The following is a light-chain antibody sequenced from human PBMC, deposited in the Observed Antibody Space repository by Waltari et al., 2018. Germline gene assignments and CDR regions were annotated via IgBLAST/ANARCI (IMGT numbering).Light chain of an antibody. CDR2: DVN. Sequence: QSPLTQPASVSGSPGQSITISCSGTRSDVGRYKYVSWFQPLPGKAPKRMIYDVNNRPSGVSTRFSGSKSGNTASLTISGLQAEDEADYYCSSYTADTTRVFGGGTKLTVL. J-gene: IGLJ3*02. CDR1: RSDVGRYKY. V-gene: IGLV2-14*03. CDR3: SSYTADTTRV.